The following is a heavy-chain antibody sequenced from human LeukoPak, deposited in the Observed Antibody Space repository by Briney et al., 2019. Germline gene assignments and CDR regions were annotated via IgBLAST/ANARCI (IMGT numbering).Heavy chain of an antibody. J-gene: IGHJ4*02. D-gene: IGHD2-21*02. CDR2: ISGSGGST. Sequence: AGGSLRLSCAASGFTFSSYAMSWVRQAPGKGLEWVSAISGSGGSTYYADSVKGRFTISRDNSKNTLYLQMNSLRAEDTAVYYCARVTSRDPLHYWGQGTLVTVSS. CDR1: GFTFSSYA. CDR3: ARVTSRDPLHY. V-gene: IGHV3-23*01.